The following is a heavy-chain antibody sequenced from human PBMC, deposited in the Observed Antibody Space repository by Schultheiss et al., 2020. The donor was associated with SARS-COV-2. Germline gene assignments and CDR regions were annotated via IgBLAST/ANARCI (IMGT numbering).Heavy chain of an antibody. D-gene: IGHD3-16*01. CDR1: GGSISSGGYY. V-gene: IGHV4-31*03. J-gene: IGHJ6*02. Sequence: SETLSLTCTVSGGSISSGGYYWSWIRQHPGKGLEWIGYIYYSGSTNYNPYLKSRVTISVDTSKNQFSLKLSSVTAAGTAGYYCARDLILYYGMDVWGQGTTVTVSS. CDR2: IYYSGST. CDR3: ARDLILYYGMDV.